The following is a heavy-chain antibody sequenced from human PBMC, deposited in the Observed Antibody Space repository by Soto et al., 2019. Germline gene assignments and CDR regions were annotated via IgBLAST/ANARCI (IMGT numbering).Heavy chain of an antibody. CDR2: ISGSGGST. CDR3: AKTSTATYYDFWSGSPFDY. CDR1: GFTFSSYA. J-gene: IGHJ4*02. D-gene: IGHD3-3*01. Sequence: GGSLRLSCAASGFTFSSYAMSWVRQAPGKGLEWVSAISGSGGSTYYADSVKGRFTISRDNSKNTLYLQMNSLRAEDTAVYYCAKTSTATYYDFWSGSPFDYWGQGTLVTSPQ. V-gene: IGHV3-23*01.